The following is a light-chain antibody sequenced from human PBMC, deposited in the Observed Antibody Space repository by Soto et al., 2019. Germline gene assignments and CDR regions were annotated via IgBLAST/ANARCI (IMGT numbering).Light chain of an antibody. Sequence: EIVLTQSPGTLSLSPGERATLSCRASQSVSSSYLAWYQQKPGQAPRLLIYGASSSATSIPERFSGSGSATDFTLTSSILYPEYAAVYYCQHYGSPPRTFGQGTKVEIK. V-gene: IGKV3-20*01. CDR3: QHYGSPPRT. CDR1: QSVSSSY. CDR2: GAS. J-gene: IGKJ1*01.